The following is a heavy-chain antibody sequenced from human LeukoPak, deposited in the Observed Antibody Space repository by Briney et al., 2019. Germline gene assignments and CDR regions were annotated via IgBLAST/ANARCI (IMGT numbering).Heavy chain of an antibody. CDR1: GGTFSSYA. J-gene: IGHJ6*02. Sequence: GASVKVSCEASGGTFSSYAISWVRQAPGQGLEWMGGIIPIFGTANYAQKFQGRVTITADESTSTAYMELSSLRSEDTAVYYCARAQILYYYDSSGYYEYRDYYYGMDVWGQGTTVTVSS. V-gene: IGHV1-69*13. D-gene: IGHD3-22*01. CDR2: IIPIFGTA. CDR3: ARAQILYYYDSSGYYEYRDYYYGMDV.